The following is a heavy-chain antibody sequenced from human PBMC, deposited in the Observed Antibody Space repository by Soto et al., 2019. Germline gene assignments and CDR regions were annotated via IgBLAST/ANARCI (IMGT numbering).Heavy chain of an antibody. D-gene: IGHD1-20*01. J-gene: IGHJ6*02. CDR1: GGSISSYY. Sequence: PSETLSLTCTVSGGSISSYYWSWIRQPPGKGLEWIGYIYYSGITNYNPSLKSRVTISVDTSKNQFSLKLSSVTAADTAVYYCARYKSNYYYNMDVWGQGTTVTVSS. V-gene: IGHV4-59*01. CDR2: IYYSGIT. CDR3: ARYKSNYYYNMDV.